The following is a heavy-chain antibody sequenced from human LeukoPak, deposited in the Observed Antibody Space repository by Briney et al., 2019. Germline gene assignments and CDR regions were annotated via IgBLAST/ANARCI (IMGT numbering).Heavy chain of an antibody. CDR2: MNPNSGNT. Sequence: ASVKVSCKASGYTFTGYDINWVRQATGQGLEWMGWMNPNSGNTGYAQKFQGRVTMTRNTSISTAYMELSSLRSEDTAVYYCARDLAGYYGSGSGGGYWGQGTLVTVSS. CDR1: GYTFTGYD. CDR3: ARDLAGYYGSGSGGGY. D-gene: IGHD3-10*01. V-gene: IGHV1-8*01. J-gene: IGHJ4*02.